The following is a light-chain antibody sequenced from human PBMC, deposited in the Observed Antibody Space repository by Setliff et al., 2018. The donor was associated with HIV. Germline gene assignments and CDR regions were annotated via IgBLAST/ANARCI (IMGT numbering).Light chain of an antibody. J-gene: IGLJ3*02. CDR2: RND. V-gene: IGLV1-47*01. Sequence: QSVLTQPPSASGTPGQRVTISCSGGNSNIGSNYVYWYQQLPGTAPKLLIYRNDQRPSGVPDRFSGSKSDTSASLAISGLQSEDEADYYCAAWDDSLVWAFGGGTK. CDR1: NSNIGSNY. CDR3: AAWDDSLVWA.